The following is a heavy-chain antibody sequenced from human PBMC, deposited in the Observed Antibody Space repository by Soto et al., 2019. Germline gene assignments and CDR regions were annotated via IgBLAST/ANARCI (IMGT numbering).Heavy chain of an antibody. V-gene: IGHV1-3*01. CDR2: INAGNGNT. Sequence: QVQLVQSGAEVKKPGASVKVFCKASGYTFTSYAMHWVRQAPGQRLEWMGWINAGNGNTKYSQKFQGRVTITRDTSASTAYMELSSLRSEDTAVYYCARVAYYYYGMDVWGQGTTVTVSS. CDR1: GYTFTSYA. CDR3: ARVAYYYYGMDV. J-gene: IGHJ6*02.